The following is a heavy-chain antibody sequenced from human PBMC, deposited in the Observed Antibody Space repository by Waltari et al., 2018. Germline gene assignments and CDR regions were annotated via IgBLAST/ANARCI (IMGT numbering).Heavy chain of an antibody. CDR3: AKDTYGDKYFDY. J-gene: IGHJ4*02. V-gene: IGHV3-23*03. CDR2: IYSGGST. Sequence: EVQLLESGGGLVQPGGSLRLSCAASGFPFSSYAMSWVRQAPGKGLEWVSVIYSGGSTYYADSVKGRFTISRDNSKNTLYLQMNSLRAEDTAVYYCAKDTYGDKYFDYWGQGTLVTVSS. CDR1: GFPFSSYA. D-gene: IGHD4-17*01.